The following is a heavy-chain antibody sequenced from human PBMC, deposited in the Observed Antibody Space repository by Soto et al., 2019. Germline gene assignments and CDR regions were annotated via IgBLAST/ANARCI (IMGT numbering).Heavy chain of an antibody. CDR2: ISAHYGNT. CDR3: ARGRYGDY. Sequence: QVHLVQSGAEVKKPGASVKVSCKASGYTFTSYGITWVRQAPGQGLEWMGWISAHYGNTDYAQKLQGRVIVTRDTSTSTDDMEQRRLRSDDTAVYYCARGRYGDYWGQGALVNVSS. V-gene: IGHV1-18*01. D-gene: IGHD1-1*01. CDR1: GYTFTSYG. J-gene: IGHJ4*02.